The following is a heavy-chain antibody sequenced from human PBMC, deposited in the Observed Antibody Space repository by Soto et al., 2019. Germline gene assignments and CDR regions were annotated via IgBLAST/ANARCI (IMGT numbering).Heavy chain of an antibody. J-gene: IGHJ4*02. CDR3: VSRGISAFDY. D-gene: IGHD1-1*01. CDR1: GFTFSTYA. Sequence: QVQVVESGGGVVQPGGSLRLSCAASGFTFSTYAMHWVRQAPGKGPDWVAFISSDGSNEYYADSVKGRFTISRDNSKKTLYLQMNSLRPEDTAVYCCVSRGISAFDYWGQGTLVTVSS. V-gene: IGHV3-30-3*01. CDR2: ISSDGSNE.